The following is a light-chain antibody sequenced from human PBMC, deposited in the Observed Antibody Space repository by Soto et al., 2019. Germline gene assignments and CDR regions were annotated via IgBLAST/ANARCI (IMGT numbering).Light chain of an antibody. CDR3: QQYNNWPLT. CDR1: QSVSSN. CDR2: GAS. J-gene: IGKJ4*01. V-gene: IGKV3-15*01. Sequence: EIVMTQSPATLSVSPGERATLSCRASQSVSSNFAWYQQKPGQAHRLLIYGASTRATGIPARFSGSGSGTEFTLTNSSLQSENFAVYYCQQYNNWPLTFGGGTKVEIK.